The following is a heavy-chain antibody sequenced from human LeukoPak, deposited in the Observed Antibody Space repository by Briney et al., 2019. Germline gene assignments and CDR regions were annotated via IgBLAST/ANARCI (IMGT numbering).Heavy chain of an antibody. Sequence: SETLSLTCAVYGGSFSGYYWSWIRQPPGKGLEWIGEINHSGSTNYNPSLKIRVTISLDKSKNKFSLKLSSVTAADTAVIYFAGDKGSGIYSCSAPWGKGTLVTVSS. V-gene: IGHV4-34*01. J-gene: IGHJ5*02. D-gene: IGHD3-10*01. CDR1: GGSFSGYY. CDR2: INHSGST. CDR3: AGDKGSGIYSCSAP.